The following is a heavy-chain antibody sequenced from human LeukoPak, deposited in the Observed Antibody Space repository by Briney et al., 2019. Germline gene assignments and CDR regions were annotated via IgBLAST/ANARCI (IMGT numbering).Heavy chain of an antibody. CDR2: IYTSGST. V-gene: IGHV4-61*02. Sequence: SETLSLTCTVSGGSISSGSYYWSWIRQPAGKGLEWIGRIYTSGSTNYNPSLKSRVTISVDTSKNQFSLKLSSVTAADTAVYYCARVNLSGSGARFDYWGQGTLVTVSS. CDR3: ARVNLSGSGARFDY. J-gene: IGHJ4*02. D-gene: IGHD3-10*01. CDR1: GGSISSGSYY.